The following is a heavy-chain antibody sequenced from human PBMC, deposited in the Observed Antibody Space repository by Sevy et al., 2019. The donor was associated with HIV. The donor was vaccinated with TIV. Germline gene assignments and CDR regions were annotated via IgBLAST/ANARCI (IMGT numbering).Heavy chain of an antibody. CDR3: VRVLWDVLVLPAATPSPWLDS. J-gene: IGHJ5*01. CDR2: IDPRGNER. V-gene: IGHV3-7*01. D-gene: IGHD3-16*02. CDR1: GFTFDTYW. Sequence: GSLRLSCAASGFTFDTYWMGWVRQAPGRGLEWVASIDPRGNERDYLDSLKGRFTISRDNAKNSLYLQMYSLKAGDTALYYCVRVLWDVLVLPAATPSPWLDSWGQGTLVTVSS.